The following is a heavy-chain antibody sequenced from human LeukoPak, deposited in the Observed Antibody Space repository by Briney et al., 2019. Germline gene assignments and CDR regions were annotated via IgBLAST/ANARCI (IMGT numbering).Heavy chain of an antibody. CDR2: ISYDGSNK. CDR1: GFTFSRYA. J-gene: IGHJ4*02. Sequence: GRSLRLSCAASGFTFSRYAMHWVRQAPGKGLEWVAVISYDGSNKYYADSVKGRFTISRDNSKNTLYLQMNSLRAEDTAVYYCARVGGNSGSAYWGQGTLVTVSS. D-gene: IGHD2-21*02. CDR3: ARVGGNSGSAY. V-gene: IGHV3-30-3*01.